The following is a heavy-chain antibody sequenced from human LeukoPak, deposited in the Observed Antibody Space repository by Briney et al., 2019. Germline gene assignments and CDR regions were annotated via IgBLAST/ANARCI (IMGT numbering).Heavy chain of an antibody. Sequence: GGSLRLSCAASGFTFSSYSMNLVRQAPGKGLEWVSYISSSSSTIYYADSVKGRFTISRDNAKNSLYLQMNSLRAEDTAVYYCARDATGEWELLNWFDPWGQGTLVTVSS. CDR2: ISSSSSTI. V-gene: IGHV3-48*01. D-gene: IGHD1-26*01. CDR1: GFTFSSYS. J-gene: IGHJ5*02. CDR3: ARDATGEWELLNWFDP.